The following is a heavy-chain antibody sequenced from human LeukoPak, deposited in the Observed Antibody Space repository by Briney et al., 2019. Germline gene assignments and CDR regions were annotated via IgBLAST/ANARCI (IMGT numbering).Heavy chain of an antibody. CDR1: GYTFTGYY. D-gene: IGHD4-17*01. CDR3: AREERTDYGDSWFDP. CDR2: INPNSGGT. V-gene: IGHV1-2*02. Sequence: GASVKVSCKASGYTFTGYYMHWVRQAPGQGLEWMGWINPNSGGTNYAQKFQGRVTMTRDTSISTAYMELSRLRSDDTAVYYCAREERTDYGDSWFDPWGQGTLVTVSS. J-gene: IGHJ5*02.